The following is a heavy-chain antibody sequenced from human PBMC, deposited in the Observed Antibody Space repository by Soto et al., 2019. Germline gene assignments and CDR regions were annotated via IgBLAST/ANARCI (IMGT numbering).Heavy chain of an antibody. CDR2: INHSGST. CDR3: ARDLPGYSSNVLGMDF. J-gene: IGHJ6*02. V-gene: IGHV4-34*01. CDR1: GGSFSGYY. Sequence: SETLSLTCAVYGGSFSGYYWSWIRQPPGKGLEWIGEINHSGSTNYNPSLKSRVTISVDTSKNQFSLKLSSVTAADTAVDYCARDLPGYSSNVLGMDFWGQGITVTVAS. D-gene: IGHD6-13*01.